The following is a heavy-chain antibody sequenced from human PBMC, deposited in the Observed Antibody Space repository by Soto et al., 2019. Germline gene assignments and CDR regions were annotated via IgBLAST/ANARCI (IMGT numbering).Heavy chain of an antibody. CDR2: IIPIFGTA. Sequence: QVQLVQSGAEVKKPGSSVKVSCKASGGTFSSYAISWVRQAPGQGLEWMGGIIPIFGTADYAQKFQGRVTNTPVSATSAAYTGLSSLRSEDTAVYYFARGEPSGFYYVAYCSQRTLVTVSS. CDR3: ARGEPSGFYYVAY. V-gene: IGHV1-69*01. D-gene: IGHD3-3*01. CDR1: GGTFSSYA. J-gene: IGHJ4*02.